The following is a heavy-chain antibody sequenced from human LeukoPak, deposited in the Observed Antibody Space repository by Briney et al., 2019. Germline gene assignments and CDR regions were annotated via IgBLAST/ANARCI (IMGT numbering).Heavy chain of an antibody. CDR2: IKSKTDGGTT. V-gene: IGHV3-15*01. D-gene: IGHD3-10*01. CDR3: TTNPVDRITMVRGVINSPDY. J-gene: IGHJ4*02. Sequence: GGSLRLSCAASGFTFSNAWMSWVRQAPGKGLEWVGRIKSKTDGGTTDYAAPVKGRFTISRDDSKNTLYLQMNSLKTEDTAVYYCTTNPVDRITMVRGVINSPDYWGQGTLVTVSS. CDR1: GFTFSNAW.